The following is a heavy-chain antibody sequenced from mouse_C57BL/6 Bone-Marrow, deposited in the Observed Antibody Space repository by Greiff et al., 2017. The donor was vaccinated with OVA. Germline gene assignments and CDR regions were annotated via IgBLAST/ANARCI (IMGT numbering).Heavy chain of an antibody. Sequence: EVQLQQSGPVLVKPGASVKMSCKASGYTFTDYYMNWVKQSHGKSLEWIGVINPYNGGTSYNQKFKGKATLTVDKSSSTAYMELNSLTSEDSAVYYGARRHSGSAGLDDWGQGTTLTVAA. J-gene: IGHJ2*01. CDR2: INPYNGGT. V-gene: IGHV1-19*01. D-gene: IGHD3-1*01. CDR1: GYTFTDYY. CDR3: ARRHSGSAGLDD.